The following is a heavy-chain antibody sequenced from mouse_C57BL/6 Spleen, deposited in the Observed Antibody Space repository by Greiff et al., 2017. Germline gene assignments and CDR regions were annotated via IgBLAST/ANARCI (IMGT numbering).Heavy chain of an antibody. CDR3: ARKSGTRGYYYAMDY. CDR1: GYTFTTYP. J-gene: IGHJ4*01. CDR2: FHPYNDDT. V-gene: IGHV1-47*01. Sequence: VKLVESGAELVKPGASVKMSCKASGYTFTTYPIEWMKQNHGKSLEWIGNFHPYNDDTKYNEKFKGKATLTVEKSSSTVYLELSRLTSDDSAVYYCARKSGTRGYYYAMDYWGQGTSVTVSS. D-gene: IGHD4-1*01.